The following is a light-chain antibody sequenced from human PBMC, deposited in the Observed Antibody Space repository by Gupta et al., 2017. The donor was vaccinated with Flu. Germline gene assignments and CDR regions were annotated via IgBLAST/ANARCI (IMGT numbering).Light chain of an antibody. CDR2: LGS. Sequence: DIVMTQSQLSLPVTPGEPASISCRSSQSLLHNNGYNYLDWYLQKPGQSPQLLIYLGSNRASGVPDRFSGSGSGTDFTLKISRVEAEDFGVYYCMQALQTPPSFGQGTKLEIK. CDR3: MQALQTPPS. CDR1: QSLLHNNGYNY. V-gene: IGKV2-28*01. J-gene: IGKJ2*03.